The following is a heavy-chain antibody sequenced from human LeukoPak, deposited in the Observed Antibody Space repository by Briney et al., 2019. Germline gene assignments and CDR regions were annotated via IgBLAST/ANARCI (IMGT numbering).Heavy chain of an antibody. CDR2: INPNSGGT. D-gene: IGHD2-15*01. CDR3: ARSGPGAQSPEDITTTEYCSGGSCYSGRLSDYYYGMDV. CDR1: GYTFTGYY. J-gene: IGHJ6*02. V-gene: IGHV1-2*04. Sequence: ASVKVSCKASGYTFTGYYMHWVRQAPGQGLEWMGWINPNSGGTNYAQKFQGWVTMTRDTSISTAYMELSRLRSDDTAVYYCARSGPGAQSPEDITTTEYCSGGSCYSGRLSDYYYGMDVWGQGTTVTVSS.